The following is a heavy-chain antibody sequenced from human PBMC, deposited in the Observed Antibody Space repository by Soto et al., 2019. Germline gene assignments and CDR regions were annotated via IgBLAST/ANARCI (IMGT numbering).Heavy chain of an antibody. Sequence: QITLKESGPPVVKPTETLTLTCTFSGFSLTTSGVGVGWVRQSSGKAPEWLALIYWDDDKRYSTSLNSRLIITKDTSKNQVVLTMANVDPADTATYYCAHRVLRTVFGLVTTTAIYFDFWGPGTPVVVSS. J-gene: IGHJ4*02. CDR2: IYWDDDK. V-gene: IGHV2-5*02. CDR3: AHRVLRTVFGLVTTTAIYFDF. D-gene: IGHD3-3*01. CDR1: GFSLTTSGVG.